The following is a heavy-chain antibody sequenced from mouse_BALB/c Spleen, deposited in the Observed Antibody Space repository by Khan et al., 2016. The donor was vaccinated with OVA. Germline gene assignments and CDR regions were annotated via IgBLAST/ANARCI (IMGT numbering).Heavy chain of an antibody. CDR1: GLNIKDTY. V-gene: IGHV14-3*02. CDR2: IDPPNGNT. Sequence: EVQLQESGAELVKSGATVMLSCTASGLNIKDTYMHWLKQCPEQGQELIGRIDPPNGNTKYDPKFQRNATITADSSSNIACLQLRSLTSVDTAVYYCARMARKWGQGTTLTVSS. J-gene: IGHJ2*01. CDR3: ARMARK.